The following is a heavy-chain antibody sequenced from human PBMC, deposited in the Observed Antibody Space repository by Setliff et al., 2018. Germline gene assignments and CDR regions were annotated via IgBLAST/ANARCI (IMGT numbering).Heavy chain of an antibody. J-gene: IGHJ4*02. CDR1: GGSISSYY. V-gene: IGHV4-34*12. CDR2: IIHSGST. CDR3: ARSFSRREKFLLDY. Sequence: PSETLSLTCTVFGGSISSYYWSWIRKPPGKRLEWIGEIIHSGSTNYNPSLKSRVTISMDTSKNQFSLKVSSVTAADTAVYYCARSFSRREKFLLDYWGQGALVTVSS.